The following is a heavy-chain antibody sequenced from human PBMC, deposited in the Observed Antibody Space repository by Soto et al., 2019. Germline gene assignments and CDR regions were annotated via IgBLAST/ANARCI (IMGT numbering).Heavy chain of an antibody. CDR2: ISAYNGNT. CDR3: AREGPAPYYYYGMAV. J-gene: IGHJ6*02. V-gene: IGHV1-18*01. Sequence: QVQLVQSGGEVKKPGASVKVSCKTSGYSFTTYGISWVRQAPGQGLEWMGWISAYNGNTNYAQKLQDRVTMTTDTSTSTAYMELRSVRSDDTAVYYCAREGPAPYYYYGMAVWGQGSTVTVSS. CDR1: GYSFTTYG.